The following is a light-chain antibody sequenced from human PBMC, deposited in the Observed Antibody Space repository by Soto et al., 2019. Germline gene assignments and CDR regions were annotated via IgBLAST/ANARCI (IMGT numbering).Light chain of an antibody. J-gene: IGLJ1*01. CDR1: SSDVGAYNF. V-gene: IGLV2-8*01. CDR2: EVS. Sequence: QSALTQPPSASGSPGQSVTISCTGTSSDVGAYNFVSWYQQHPDKVPKLMIYEVSKRPSGVPDRFSASKSGNTASLTVSGLQPEDEADYYCSSHGGSNNFYVFGTGTKVTVL. CDR3: SSHGGSNNFYV.